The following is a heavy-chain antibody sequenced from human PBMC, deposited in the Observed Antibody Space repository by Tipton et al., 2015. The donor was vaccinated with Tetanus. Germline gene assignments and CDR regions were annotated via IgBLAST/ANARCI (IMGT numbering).Heavy chain of an antibody. CDR1: GGSITSNY. CDR3: ARVRRGATTDLDY. J-gene: IGHJ4*02. Sequence: LRLSCTVSGGSITSNYWTWIRQPAGKGLEWIGRIYAPGITNYNPSLKSRVSMSVDTSKNQFFLRLSSVTAADTAVYYCARVRRGATTDLDYWGQGTLVTVSS. CDR2: IYAPGIT. V-gene: IGHV4-4*07. D-gene: IGHD5-12*01.